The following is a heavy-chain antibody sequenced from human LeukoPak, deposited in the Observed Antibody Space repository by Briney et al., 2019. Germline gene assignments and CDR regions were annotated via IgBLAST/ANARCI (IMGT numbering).Heavy chain of an antibody. Sequence: GGSLRLSCVASGFTFSSFGMHWVRQAPGKGLEWVGLIWYDGSNKYYGDSVKGRFTISRDNSKNTMYVQMNSLRPEDTAVYYCAKDTTPPKAGFDPWGQGTLVTVSS. J-gene: IGHJ5*02. D-gene: IGHD1-14*01. CDR2: IWYDGSNK. V-gene: IGHV3-33*06. CDR3: AKDTTPPKAGFDP. CDR1: GFTFSSFG.